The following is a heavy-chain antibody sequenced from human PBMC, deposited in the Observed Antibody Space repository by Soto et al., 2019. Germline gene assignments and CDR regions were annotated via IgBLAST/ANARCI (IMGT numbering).Heavy chain of an antibody. D-gene: IGHD5-12*01. Sequence: QLQLQESGPGLVKPSETLSLTCTVSGASISSYYWSWIRQPPGKGLEWIGYIYYSGSTRYNPSLKSRVTISVDTSKNQFSLNLNSMTAADTAVYSCARVVPDGYSDYWCQGTLVTVSS. CDR3: ARVVPDGYSDY. CDR2: IYYSGST. V-gene: IGHV4-59*01. J-gene: IGHJ4*02. CDR1: GASISSYY.